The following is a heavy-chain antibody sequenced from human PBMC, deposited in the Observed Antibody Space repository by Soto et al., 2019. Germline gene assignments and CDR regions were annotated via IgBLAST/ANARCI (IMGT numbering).Heavy chain of an antibody. CDR1: GFTFSSYW. Sequence: GSLRLSCAASGFTFSSYWMSWVRQAPGKGLEWVANIKQDGSEKYYVDSVKGRFTISRDNAKNSLYLQMNSLRAEDTAVYYCARDPVGTTGSDAFDIWGQGTMVTVSS. CDR3: ARDPVGTTGSDAFDI. D-gene: IGHD4-17*01. CDR2: IKQDGSEK. V-gene: IGHV3-7*01. J-gene: IGHJ3*02.